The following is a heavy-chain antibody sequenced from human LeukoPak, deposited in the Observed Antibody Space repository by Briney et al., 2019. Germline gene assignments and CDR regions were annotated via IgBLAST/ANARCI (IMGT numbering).Heavy chain of an antibody. Sequence: ASVKVSCKASGYTFTGYYMHWVRQAPGQGLEWMGWINPNSGGTNYAQKFQGRVTMTGDTSISTAYMELSRLRSDDTAVYYCARSPRRYYYDSSGYSFDYWGQGTLVTVSS. CDR1: GYTFTGYY. V-gene: IGHV1-2*02. CDR2: INPNSGGT. J-gene: IGHJ4*02. CDR3: ARSPRRYYYDSSGYSFDY. D-gene: IGHD3-22*01.